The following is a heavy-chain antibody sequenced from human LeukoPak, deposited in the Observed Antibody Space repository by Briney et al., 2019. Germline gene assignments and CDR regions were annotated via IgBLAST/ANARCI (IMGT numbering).Heavy chain of an antibody. CDR2: MNPNSGNT. V-gene: IGHV1-8*01. D-gene: IGHD6-13*01. CDR1: GHTFTSYD. CDR3: ARGRSSSSWSRAPNY. J-gene: IGHJ4*02. Sequence: GASVKVSCKASGHTFTSYDINWVRQATGQGLERMGWMNPNSGNTGYAQKFQGRVTMTRNTSISTAYMELSSLRSEDTAVYYCARGRSSSSWSRAPNYWGQGTLVTVSS.